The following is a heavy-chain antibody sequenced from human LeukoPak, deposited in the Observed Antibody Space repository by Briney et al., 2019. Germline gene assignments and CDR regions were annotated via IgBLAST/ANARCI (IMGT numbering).Heavy chain of an antibody. CDR3: AKDSQIWSGYYRVGFFDY. V-gene: IGHV3-23*01. J-gene: IGHJ4*02. D-gene: IGHD3-3*01. Sequence: PGGSLRLSCAASGFTFSSYAMSWVRQAPGKGLEWVSAISGSGGTTYYADSVKGRFTISRDNSTNTLYLQMNSLRAENTAVYYCAKDSQIWSGYYRVGFFDYWGQGTLVTVSS. CDR1: GFTFSSYA. CDR2: ISGSGGTT.